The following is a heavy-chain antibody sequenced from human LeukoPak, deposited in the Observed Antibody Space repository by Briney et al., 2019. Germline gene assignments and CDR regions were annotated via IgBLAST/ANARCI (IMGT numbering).Heavy chain of an antibody. V-gene: IGHV4-39*01. J-gene: IGHJ4*02. Sequence: KASETLSLTCSVSGGSISSSNYYWGWIRQPPGKGLEWIVSISYSGSTYYNPSLKSRVTTSVDESKNQFFLRLTSVTAADTAVYYCARHATVYSSGLSYWGQGTLVTVSS. CDR2: ISYSGST. CDR3: ARHATVYSSGLSY. CDR1: GGSISSSNYY. D-gene: IGHD3-22*01.